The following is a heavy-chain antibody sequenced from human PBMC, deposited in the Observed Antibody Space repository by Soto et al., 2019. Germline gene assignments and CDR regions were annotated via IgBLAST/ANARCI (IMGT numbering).Heavy chain of an antibody. CDR1: GFTFGTYS. V-gene: IGHV3-30-3*01. D-gene: IGHD3-9*01. CDR2: ISYDASNT. CDR3: ATPQRGYFDLDY. J-gene: IGHJ4*02. Sequence: QVQVVESGGGVVQAGRSLRLSCTASGFTFGTYSMHWVRQAPGKGLEWVAVISYDASNTYYADSVKGRFTISRDNSKNALFLQMNCLRPEDTAVYYCATPQRGYFDLDYWGQGILVTVSS.